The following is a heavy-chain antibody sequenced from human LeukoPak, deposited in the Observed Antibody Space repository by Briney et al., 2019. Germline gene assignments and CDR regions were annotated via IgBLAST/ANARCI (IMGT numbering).Heavy chain of an antibody. V-gene: IGHV4-4*07. CDR1: RGSISSHY. CDR2: IYISGST. CDR3: ARDSGLTTGPFDI. Sequence: SETLSLTCTVSRGSISSHYWSWIRQPAGKGLEWIGRIYISGSTTYSPSLKSRLTLSLDTSKNQFSLNLSSVTAADTAVYYCARDSGLTTGPFDIWGQGTMVTVSS. D-gene: IGHD1-14*01. J-gene: IGHJ3*02.